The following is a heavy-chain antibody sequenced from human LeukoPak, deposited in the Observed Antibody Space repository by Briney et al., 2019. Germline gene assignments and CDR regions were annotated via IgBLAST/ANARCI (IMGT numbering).Heavy chain of an antibody. CDR3: ARDVNSGSYAV. CDR2: IYYSGST. CDR1: GGSISSYY. J-gene: IGHJ4*02. V-gene: IGHV4-59*01. D-gene: IGHD1-26*01. Sequence: SETLSLTCTVSGGSISSYYWSWIRQPPGKGLEWIGYIYYSGSTNYNPSLKSRVTISVDTSKNQFSLKLSSVTAADPAVYYCARDVNSGSYAVWGQGTLVTVSS.